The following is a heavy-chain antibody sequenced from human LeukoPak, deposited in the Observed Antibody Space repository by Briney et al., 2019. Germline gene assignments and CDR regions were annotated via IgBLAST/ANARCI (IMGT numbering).Heavy chain of an antibody. CDR1: GGTFSSYA. J-gene: IGHJ6*03. CDR2: IIPIFGTA. V-gene: IGHV1-69*06. CDR3: ARVEYCTNGVCYPRSYYYMDV. Sequence: ASVKVSCKASGGTFSSYAISWVRQAPGQGLEWMGGIIPIFGTANYAQKFQGRVTITADKSTSTAYMELSSLRSEDTAVYYCARVEYCTNGVCYPRSYYYMDVWGKGTTVTVSS. D-gene: IGHD2-8*01.